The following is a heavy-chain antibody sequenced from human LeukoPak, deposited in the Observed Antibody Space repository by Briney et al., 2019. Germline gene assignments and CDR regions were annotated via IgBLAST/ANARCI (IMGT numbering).Heavy chain of an antibody. V-gene: IGHV4-4*07. CDR1: GGSISSYY. Sequence: SETLSLXCTVSGGSISSYYWSWIRQPAGKGLEWIGRIYTSGSTNYNPSLKSRVTMSVDTSKNQFSLKLSSVTAADTAVYYCARVGSSSWLWYFDYWGQGTLVTVSS. J-gene: IGHJ4*02. D-gene: IGHD6-13*01. CDR2: IYTSGST. CDR3: ARVGSSSWLWYFDY.